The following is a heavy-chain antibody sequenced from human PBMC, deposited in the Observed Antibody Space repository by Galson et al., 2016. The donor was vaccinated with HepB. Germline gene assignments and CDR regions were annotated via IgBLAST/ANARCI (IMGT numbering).Heavy chain of an antibody. D-gene: IGHD1-26*01. J-gene: IGHJ6*02. V-gene: IGHV3-30*03. CDR3: ARDTRPKGYFYGMYV. CDR1: GFTFSNYA. Sequence: SLRLSCAASGFTFSNYAMHWVRQAPGKGLEWVAVISYDSSTKYYADSVRGRLTISRDNSKDALYLQMNSLTPKDTAVYYCARDTRPKGYFYGMYVWGQGTTVTVSS. CDR2: ISYDSSTK.